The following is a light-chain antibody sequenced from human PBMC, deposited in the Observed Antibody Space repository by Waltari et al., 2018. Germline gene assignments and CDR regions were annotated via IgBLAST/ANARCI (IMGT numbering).Light chain of an antibody. CDR3: TSYADISPVV. CDR1: SSVVDH. Sequence: QSALTPPSLVSGSPGTSITISCTGTSSVVDHVYWSQQFPGKATKVLIYDGNRRPSGVSNRCSGAKSGGTASHTISALQPHDDADYYCTSYADISPVVFGGGTKLTVL. CDR2: DGN. J-gene: IGLJ2*01. V-gene: IGLV2-14*02.